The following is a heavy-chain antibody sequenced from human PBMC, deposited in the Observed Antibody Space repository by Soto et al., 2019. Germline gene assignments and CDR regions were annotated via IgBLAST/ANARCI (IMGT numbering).Heavy chain of an antibody. D-gene: IGHD3-22*01. CDR3: ARELIVVAAKARQSLNWFDP. V-gene: IGHV1-2*04. CDR2: INPNSGGT. J-gene: IGHJ5*02. Sequence: ASVKVSCKASGYTFTGYYMHWVRQAPGQGLEWMGWINPNSGGTNYAQKFQGWVTMTRDTSISTAYMELSRLRSDDTAVYYCARELIVVAAKARQSLNWFDPWGQGTLVTVSS. CDR1: GYTFTGYY.